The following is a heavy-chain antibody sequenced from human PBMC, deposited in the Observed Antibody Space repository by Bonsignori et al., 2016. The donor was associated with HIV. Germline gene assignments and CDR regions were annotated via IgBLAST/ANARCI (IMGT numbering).Heavy chain of an antibody. Sequence: SETLSLTCTVSGDSMNSHYWSWIRQPAGKGLEWIGRIYTSGSTNYSPSLKSRITMSVDTSKNQFSLKLSSVTAADTAMYYCARGLIGVASPNYFNCWGQGILVTVSS. CDR2: IYTSGST. CDR1: GDSMNSHY. V-gene: IGHV4-4*07. D-gene: IGHD3-3*01. J-gene: IGHJ4*02. CDR3: ARGLIGVASPNYFNC.